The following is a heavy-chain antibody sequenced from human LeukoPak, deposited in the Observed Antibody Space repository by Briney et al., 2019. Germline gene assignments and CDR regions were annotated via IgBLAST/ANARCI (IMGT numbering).Heavy chain of an antibody. V-gene: IGHV1-69*06. CDR1: GGTFSSYA. D-gene: IGHD3-10*01. J-gene: IGHJ4*02. Sequence: SVKVSCKASGGTFSSYAISWVRQAPGQGLEWMGGIIPIFGTANYAQKFQGRVTIAADKSTSTAYMELSSLRSEDTAVYYCAPTYYYGSGSYGPFDYWGQGTLVTVSS. CDR3: APTYYYGSGSYGPFDY. CDR2: IIPIFGTA.